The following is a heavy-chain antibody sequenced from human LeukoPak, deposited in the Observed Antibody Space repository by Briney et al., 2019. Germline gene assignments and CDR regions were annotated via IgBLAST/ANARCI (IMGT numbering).Heavy chain of an antibody. CDR1: GYTSGYTFSSNT. D-gene: IGHD6-19*01. CDR3: ARTKQWPSDY. Sequence: GASVKVSCKASGYTSGYTFSSNTFSWVRQAPGQGLEWMGWISAYNDNTNYAQKLQGRVTMTTDTSTSTAYMELRSLRSDDTAVYYCARTKQWPSDYWGQGTLVTVSS. J-gene: IGHJ4*02. CDR2: ISAYNDNT. V-gene: IGHV1-18*01.